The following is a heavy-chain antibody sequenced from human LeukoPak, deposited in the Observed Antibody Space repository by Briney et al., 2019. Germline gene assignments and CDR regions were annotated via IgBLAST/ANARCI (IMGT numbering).Heavy chain of an antibody. CDR2: IYTSGST. CDR1: GGSINRSTYY. CDR3: ARDIVGATNYFDY. D-gene: IGHD1-26*01. J-gene: IGHJ4*02. V-gene: IGHV4-39*07. Sequence: SETLSLTCTVSGGSINRSTYYWGWIRQSPGKGLEWIGSIYTSGSTNYNPSLKSRVTISVDTSKNQFSLKLSSVTAADTAVYYCARDIVGATNYFDYWGQGTLVTVSS.